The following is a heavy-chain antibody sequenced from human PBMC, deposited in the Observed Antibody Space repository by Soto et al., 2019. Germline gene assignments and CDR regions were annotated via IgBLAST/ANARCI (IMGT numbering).Heavy chain of an antibody. CDR1: GGTFSSYA. D-gene: IGHD3-3*01. CDR2: IIPIFGTA. Sequence: QVQLVQSGAEVKKPGSSVKVSCKASGGTFSSYAISWVRQAPGQGLAWMGGIIPIFGTATNAQKFQGRVTITGDESTRTGDMELSSRRSVDTAVYYCARGKKYYDFWSGYPPDYYYYGMDVWGQGTTVTVSS. J-gene: IGHJ6*02. V-gene: IGHV1-69*01. CDR3: ARGKKYYDFWSGYPPDYYYYGMDV.